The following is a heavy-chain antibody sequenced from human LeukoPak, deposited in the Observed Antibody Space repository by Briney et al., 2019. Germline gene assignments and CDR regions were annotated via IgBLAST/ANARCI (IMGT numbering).Heavy chain of an antibody. D-gene: IGHD3-22*01. CDR2: ISGSGGST. CDR3: AKCPHGYDSSGYNV. J-gene: IGHJ6*02. V-gene: IGHV3-23*01. Sequence: GGSLRLSCAASGFTFSSYAMSWVRQAPGKGLEWVSAISGSGGSTYYADSVKGRFTISRDNSKNTLYLQMNSLRAEDTAVYYCAKCPHGYDSSGYNVWGQGTTVTVSS. CDR1: GFTFSSYA.